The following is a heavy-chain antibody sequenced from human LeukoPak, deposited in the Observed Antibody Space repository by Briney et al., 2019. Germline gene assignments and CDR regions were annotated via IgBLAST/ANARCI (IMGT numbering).Heavy chain of an antibody. Sequence: SESLSLTCAVYGGSFSGYYWSWIRQPPGKGLEWIGEINHSGSTNYNPSLKSRATISVDTSKNQFSLKLSSVTAADTAVYHCARRNIVVVVAATPTIQLPDAFDIWGQGTMVTVSS. CDR1: GGSFSGYY. J-gene: IGHJ3*02. CDR2: INHSGST. V-gene: IGHV4-34*01. D-gene: IGHD2-15*01. CDR3: ARRNIVVVVAATPTIQLPDAFDI.